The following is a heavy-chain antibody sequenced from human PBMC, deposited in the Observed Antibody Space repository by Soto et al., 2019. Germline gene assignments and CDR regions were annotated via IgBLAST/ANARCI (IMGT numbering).Heavy chain of an antibody. V-gene: IGHV6-1*01. CDR1: GDSVSSNSAA. CDR2: AYYRSQWYY. D-gene: IGHD4-4*01. J-gene: IGHJ6*02. Sequence: PSQTLSLTCAISGDSVSSNSAAWNWIRQSPSRGLEWLGRAYYRSQWYYDSAVSVRSRITVIPDTSKNQSSLQLNSVTPEDTAVYYCTKQKGYSRTYNGIDVWGQGTTVTVSS. CDR3: TKQKGYSRTYNGIDV.